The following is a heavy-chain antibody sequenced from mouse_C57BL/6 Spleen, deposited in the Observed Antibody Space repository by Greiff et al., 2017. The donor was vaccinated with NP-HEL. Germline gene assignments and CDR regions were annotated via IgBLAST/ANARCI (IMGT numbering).Heavy chain of an antibody. V-gene: IGHV1-59*01. CDR3: FVFITTVVATGFDY. D-gene: IGHD1-1*01. CDR2: VDPSDSYT. CDR1: GYTFTSYW. Sequence: QVQLQQPGAELVRPGTSVKLSCKASGYTFTSYWMHWVKQRPGQGLEWIGVVDPSDSYTNYNQKFKGKATLTVDTSSSTAYMLLSSLTSEDSAVYYCFVFITTVVATGFDYWGQGTTLTVSS. J-gene: IGHJ2*01.